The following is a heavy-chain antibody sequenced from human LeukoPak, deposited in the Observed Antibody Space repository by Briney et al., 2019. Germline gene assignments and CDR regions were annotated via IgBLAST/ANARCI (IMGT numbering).Heavy chain of an antibody. CDR3: ASISSGYGKDY. D-gene: IGHD5-12*01. V-gene: IGHV3-7*05. J-gene: IGHJ4*02. Sequence: GGSLRLSCAASGFTFSSYSMNWVRQAPGKGLEWVANIKQDGSEKYYVDSVKGRFTISRDNAKNSLYLQMNSLRAEDTAVYYCASISSGYGKDYWGQGTLVTVSS. CDR1: GFTFSSYS. CDR2: IKQDGSEK.